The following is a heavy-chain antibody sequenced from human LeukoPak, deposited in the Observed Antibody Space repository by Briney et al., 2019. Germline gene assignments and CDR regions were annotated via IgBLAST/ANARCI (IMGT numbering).Heavy chain of an antibody. V-gene: IGHV6-1*01. CDR2: TYYRSKWYN. CDR3: ARDQRGYYDFWSRDWYFDL. D-gene: IGHD3-3*01. Sequence: SQTLSLTCAISGDSVSSNSAAWNWIRQSPSRGLEWLGRTYYRSKWYNDYAVSVKSRITINPDTSKNQFSLQLNSVTPEDTAVYYCARDQRGYYDFWSRDWYFDLWGRGTLVTVSS. J-gene: IGHJ2*01. CDR1: GDSVSSNSAA.